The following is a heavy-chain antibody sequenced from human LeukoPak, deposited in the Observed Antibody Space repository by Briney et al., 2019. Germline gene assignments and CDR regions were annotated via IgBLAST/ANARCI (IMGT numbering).Heavy chain of an antibody. Sequence: PGGTLRLSCAASGFTFCSYDMDWVPQAPGRGREWVSYISGSGVTMYYADSVKGRFTISRDAAKNSLYLQMNSLRAEDTAVYYCAREDIRLDYFDYWGQGTLVTVSS. J-gene: IGHJ4*02. D-gene: IGHD6-19*01. CDR3: AREDIRLDYFDY. V-gene: IGHV3-48*03. CDR2: ISGSGVTM. CDR1: GFTFCSYD.